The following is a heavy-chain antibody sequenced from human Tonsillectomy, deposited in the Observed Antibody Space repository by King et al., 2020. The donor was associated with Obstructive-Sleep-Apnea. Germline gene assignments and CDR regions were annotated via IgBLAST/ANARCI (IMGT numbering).Heavy chain of an antibody. J-gene: IGHJ4*02. V-gene: IGHV3-23*04. CDR3: ATDDDYGDYGSDY. Sequence: VQLVESGGGLVQPGGSLRLSCAASGFTFSSYAMSWVRQAPGKGLEWVSTTSRSGFSTYYADSVKGRFTISRDNSRNTLYLQMNSLRAEDTAVYYCATDDDYGDYGSDYWGQGTLATVSS. CDR2: TSRSGFST. CDR1: GFTFSSYA. D-gene: IGHD4-17*01.